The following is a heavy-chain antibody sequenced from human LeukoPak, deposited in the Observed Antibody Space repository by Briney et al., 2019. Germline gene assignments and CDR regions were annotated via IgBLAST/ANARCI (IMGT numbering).Heavy chain of an antibody. J-gene: IGHJ4*02. V-gene: IGHV3-30*02. CDR1: GFTFSTYG. D-gene: IGHD4-17*01. CDR3: AKDNYDYGDYDGGDY. Sequence: GGSLRLSCAASGFTFSTYGIHWVRQAPGKGLEWVAFIRYDGSNKYCADSVKGRFTISRDNSKNTLYLQMNSLRAEDTAVYYCAKDNYDYGDYDGGDYWGQGTLVTVSS. CDR2: IRYDGSNK.